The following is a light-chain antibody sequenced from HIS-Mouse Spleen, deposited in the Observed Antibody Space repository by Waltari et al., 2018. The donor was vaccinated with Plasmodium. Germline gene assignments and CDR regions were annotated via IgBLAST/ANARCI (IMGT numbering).Light chain of an antibody. V-gene: IGKV4-1*01. CDR3: QQYYSTPPT. J-gene: IGKJ1*01. CDR2: WAS. Sequence: DIVMTQSPYSLDVSLGERATINCKSSQSVLCSSNNKNYLALYQQKPGQHPKLLIYWASTRESGVPDRFSGSGSGTDFTLTISSLQAEDVAVYYCQQYYSTPPTFGQGTKVEIK. CDR1: QSVLCSSNNKNY.